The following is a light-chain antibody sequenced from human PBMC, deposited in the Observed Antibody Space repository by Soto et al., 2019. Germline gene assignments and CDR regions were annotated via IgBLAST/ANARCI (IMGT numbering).Light chain of an antibody. V-gene: IGLV1-40*01. CDR1: SPNIGAGYD. CDR2: GNI. J-gene: IGLJ1*01. Sequence: HSALTQPPSVSGAPGQRVTISCTGSSPNIGAGYDVHWYQHLPGAAPKLLIYGNINRPSGVPDRFSGSKSGTSASLAITGLQAEDEADYYCQSHDSSLISYVFGTGTKVTVL. CDR3: QSHDSSLISYV.